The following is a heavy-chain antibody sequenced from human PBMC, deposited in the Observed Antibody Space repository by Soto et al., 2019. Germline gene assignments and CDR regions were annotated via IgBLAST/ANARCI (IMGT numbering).Heavy chain of an antibody. J-gene: IGHJ4*02. V-gene: IGHV3-30*18. CDR3: ANDPSRGAVAGIPFDY. CDR1: GFTFSSYG. CDR2: ISYDGSNK. D-gene: IGHD6-19*01. Sequence: PGGSLRLSCAASGFTFSSYGMHWVRQAPGKGLEWVAVISYDGSNKYYADSVKGRFTISRDNSKNTLYLQMNSLRAEDTAVYYCANDPSRGAVAGIPFDYWGQGTLVTVS.